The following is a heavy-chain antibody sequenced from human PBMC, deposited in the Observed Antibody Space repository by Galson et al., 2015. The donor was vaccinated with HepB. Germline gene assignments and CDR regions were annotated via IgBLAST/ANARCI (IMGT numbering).Heavy chain of an antibody. J-gene: IGHJ5*02. Sequence: SVKVSCKASGYTFTSYYMHWVRQAPGQGLEWMGIINPSGGSTSYAQKFQGRVTMTRDTSTSTVYMELSSLRSEDTAVYYCARESGGIQLKFDPWGQGTLVTVSS. CDR1: GYTFTSYY. CDR2: INPSGGST. D-gene: IGHD5-18*01. CDR3: ARESGGIQLKFDP. V-gene: IGHV1-46*01.